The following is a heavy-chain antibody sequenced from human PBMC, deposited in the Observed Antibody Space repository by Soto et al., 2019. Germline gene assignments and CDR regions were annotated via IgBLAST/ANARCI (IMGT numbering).Heavy chain of an antibody. CDR3: ARDADSQIAVAGNWFDP. CDR2: IWYDGSNK. D-gene: IGHD6-19*01. Sequence: QVQLVESGGGVVQPGTSLRLSCAASGFTFSSYGMHWVRQAPGKGLEWGAGIWYDGSNKYYADSVKGRFTISRDNSKNTLYLQMNSLRAEDTAVYYCARDADSQIAVAGNWFDPWGQGTLVTVSS. CDR1: GFTFSSYG. V-gene: IGHV3-33*01. J-gene: IGHJ5*02.